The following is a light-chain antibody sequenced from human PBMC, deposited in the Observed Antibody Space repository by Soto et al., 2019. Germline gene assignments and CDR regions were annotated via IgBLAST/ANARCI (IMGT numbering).Light chain of an antibody. CDR3: QHYNSYSEA. CDR1: QDISHY. CDR2: KAS. V-gene: IGKV1-5*03. J-gene: IGKJ1*01. Sequence: VHVTQCPSSVSASVGDRVTITCRPSQDISHYLAWYQQKPGKAPKLLIYKASTLKSGVPSRFSGSGSGTEFTLTISSLQPDDFATYYCQHYNSYSEAFGQGTKVDIK.